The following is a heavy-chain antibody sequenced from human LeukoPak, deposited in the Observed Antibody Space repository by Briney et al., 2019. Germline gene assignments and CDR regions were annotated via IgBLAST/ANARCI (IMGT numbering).Heavy chain of an antibody. J-gene: IGHJ4*02. CDR3: ARLTGTSSPGVDY. D-gene: IGHD1-14*01. CDR2: IDADGSAT. Sequence: GGSLRLSCAASGFTFSSYSMHWVRQAPGKGLVWVSGIDADGSATVYADSVKGRSTISRDNAKNTVFLQMNSLTAEDTAVYFCARLTGTSSPGVDYWGQGTLVTVSS. CDR1: GFTFSSYS. V-gene: IGHV3-74*01.